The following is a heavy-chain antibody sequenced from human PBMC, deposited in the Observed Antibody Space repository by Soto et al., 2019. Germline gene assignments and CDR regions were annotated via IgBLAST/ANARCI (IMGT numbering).Heavy chain of an antibody. CDR3: ARSGIQLTGPAY. D-gene: IGHD5-18*01. Sequence: PGGSLRLSCAASGFTFSSYAMHWVRQAPGKGLEWVAVISYDGSNKYYADSVKDRFTISRDNSKNTLYLQMNSLRAEDTAVYYCARSGIQLTGPAYWSQGTLVTVSS. J-gene: IGHJ4*02. CDR1: GFTFSSYA. V-gene: IGHV3-30-3*01. CDR2: ISYDGSNK.